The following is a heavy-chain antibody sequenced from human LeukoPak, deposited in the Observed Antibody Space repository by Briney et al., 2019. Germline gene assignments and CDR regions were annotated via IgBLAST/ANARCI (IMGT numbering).Heavy chain of an antibody. J-gene: IGHJ6*03. V-gene: IGHV1-69*13. CDR2: IIPILGTA. D-gene: IGHD6-13*01. CDR3: ARDPGAAAGTRYYYYIYV. Sequence: SVKVSCESSLDTLSRYALSGVPQAPGQGLEWRGGIIPILGTANCTQKSQGRVTITAAESTSTAYMELSSLRSEDTAVYYCARDPGAAAGTRYYYYIYVWGKGNTVTVSS. CDR1: LDTLSRYA.